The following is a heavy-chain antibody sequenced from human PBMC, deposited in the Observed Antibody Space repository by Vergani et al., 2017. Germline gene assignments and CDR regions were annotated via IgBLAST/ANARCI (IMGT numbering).Heavy chain of an antibody. CDR2: VSYHGTKK. CDR1: GFTFSHYS. CDR3: AKDKGVVVVPDASKNMDV. V-gene: IGHV3-30*18. Sequence: VQLVESGGGLVKPGGSLRLSCVASGFTFSHYSMNWVRQAPGMGLEWVAVVSYHGTKKYYADSVKGRFTISRDNSKNTLFLQMNSLRPEDTALYYCAKDKGVVVVPDASKNMDVWGKGTSVTVSS. D-gene: IGHD2-2*01. J-gene: IGHJ6*03.